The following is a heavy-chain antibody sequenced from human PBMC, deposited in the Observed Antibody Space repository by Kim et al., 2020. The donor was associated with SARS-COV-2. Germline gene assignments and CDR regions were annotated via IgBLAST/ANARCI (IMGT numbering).Heavy chain of an antibody. CDR2: INPSGGST. CDR3: ARGSPLRYFDWSFTYYYGMDV. J-gene: IGHJ6*02. D-gene: IGHD3-9*01. Sequence: ASVKVSCKASGYTFTSYYMHWVRQAPGQGLEWMGIINPSGGSTSYAQKFQGRVTMTRDTSTSTVYMELSSLRSEDTAVYYCARGSPLRYFDWSFTYYYGMDVWGQGTTVTVSS. CDR1: GYTFTSYY. V-gene: IGHV1-46*01.